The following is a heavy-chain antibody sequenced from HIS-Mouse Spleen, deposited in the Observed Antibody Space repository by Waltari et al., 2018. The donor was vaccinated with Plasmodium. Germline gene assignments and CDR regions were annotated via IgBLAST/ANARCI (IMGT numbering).Heavy chain of an antibody. CDR2: ISYDGSNK. J-gene: IGHJ4*02. CDR3: AKDAYYDSSGYYYSAFDY. Sequence: QVQLVESGGGVVQPGRSLRLSCAASGFTFSSYGMHWVRQAPGQGLEWVAVISYDGSNKYYADSVKGRFTISRDNSKNTLYLQMNSLRAEDTAVYYCAKDAYYDSSGYYYSAFDYWGQGTLVTVSS. V-gene: IGHV3-30*18. CDR1: GFTFSSYG. D-gene: IGHD3-22*01.